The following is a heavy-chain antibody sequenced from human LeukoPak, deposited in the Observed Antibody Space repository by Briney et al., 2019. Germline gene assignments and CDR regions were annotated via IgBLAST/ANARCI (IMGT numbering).Heavy chain of an antibody. CDR3: ARDLYTEIDY. V-gene: IGHV1-2*02. CDR2: INPNSSAT. Sequence: ASVKVSCKASGYTFNGYYIHWVRQAPGQGLEWLGWINPNSSATKYAQKFQGRVTLTRDTSISTVYMELSSLRSDDTAFYYCARDLYTEIDYWGQGTLVTVSS. J-gene: IGHJ4*02. CDR1: GYTFNGYY.